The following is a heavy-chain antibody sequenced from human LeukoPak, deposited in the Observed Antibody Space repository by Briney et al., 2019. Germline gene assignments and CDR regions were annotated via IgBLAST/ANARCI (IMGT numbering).Heavy chain of an antibody. D-gene: IGHD3-16*01. V-gene: IGHV1-18*04. CDR1: GYTFTSYG. Sequence: GASVKVSCKASGYTFTSYGISWVRQAPGQGLEWMGWISAYNGNTNYAQKLQGRVTMTTDTSTSTAYMELRSLRSDDTAVYYCARALRIMITVGGVQLDYWGQGTLVTVSS. CDR3: ARALRIMITVGGVQLDY. CDR2: ISAYNGNT. J-gene: IGHJ4*02.